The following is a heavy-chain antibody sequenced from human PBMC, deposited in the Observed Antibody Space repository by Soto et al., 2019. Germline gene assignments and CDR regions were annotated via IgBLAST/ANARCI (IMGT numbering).Heavy chain of an antibody. CDR2: ISGSGGST. CDR1: GFSFSSYA. V-gene: IGHV3-23*01. Sequence: PGGSLRLSCAASGFSFSSYAMSWVRQAPGKGLEWVAAISGSGGSTYYADSVKGRFTISRDNSKNTLYLQMNSLRAEDTAVYYCAKDGGIPFSGGDPNWFDPRGQGTLVIVSS. J-gene: IGHJ5*02. D-gene: IGHD6-19*01. CDR3: AKDGGIPFSGGDPNWFDP.